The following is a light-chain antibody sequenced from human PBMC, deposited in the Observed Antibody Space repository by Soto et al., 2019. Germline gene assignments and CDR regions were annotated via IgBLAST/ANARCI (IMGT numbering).Light chain of an antibody. CDR2: AAS. V-gene: IGKV3-20*01. J-gene: IGKJ1*01. CDR1: QSVSSDY. CDR3: QQYSDSVGT. Sequence: ENVLPQSPGTLPLSPGERSTLSCRASQSVSSDYLAWYQQRPGQAPRLLIYAASSRATGIPDRFSGSGSGTDFTLTISSLEPEDFAVYYCQQYSDSVGTFGQGTKVDIK.